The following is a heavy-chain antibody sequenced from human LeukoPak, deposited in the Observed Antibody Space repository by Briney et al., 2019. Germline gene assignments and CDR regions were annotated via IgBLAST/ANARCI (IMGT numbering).Heavy chain of an antibody. CDR3: AKDKYSSSWYYFDY. CDR1: RFTFISYA. Sequence: GGSLRLSCAASRFTFISYAMSWVRQAPGKGLEWVSAISGSGGSTYYADSVKGRFTISRDNSKNTLYLQMNSLRAEDTAVYYCAKDKYSSSWYYFDYWGQGTLVTVSS. D-gene: IGHD6-13*01. J-gene: IGHJ4*02. V-gene: IGHV3-23*01. CDR2: ISGSGGST.